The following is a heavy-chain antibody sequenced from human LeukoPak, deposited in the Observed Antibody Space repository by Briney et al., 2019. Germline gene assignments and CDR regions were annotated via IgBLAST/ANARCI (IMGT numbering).Heavy chain of an antibody. D-gene: IGHD5-24*01. CDR3: GRVGDGYNDNY. V-gene: IGHV3-7*01. Sequence: GGSLRLSCAATGFTSSDYWMTWVRQAPGKGLEWLANIRQDGSEKYYGDSVKGRFTISRDNAKNSLYLQMNSLRAEDTAVYYCGRVGDGYNDNYWGQGTLVTVSS. CDR1: GFTSSDYW. CDR2: IRQDGSEK. J-gene: IGHJ4*02.